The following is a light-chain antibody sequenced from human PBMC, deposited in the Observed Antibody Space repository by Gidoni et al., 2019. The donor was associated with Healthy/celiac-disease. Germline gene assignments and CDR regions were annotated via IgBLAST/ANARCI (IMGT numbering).Light chain of an antibody. CDR1: QGIIRY. J-gene: IGKJ2*01. V-gene: IGKV1-9*01. CDR3: HQLNSYPMYT. CDR2: AAS. Sequence: DIQLTQSPSFLSASVGDRVTSTCRASQGIIRYLAWYQQTPGKAPQLMIYAASTLQSGVPSRFSGSGSGTEFTLTLSSLQTEDLATFYCHQLNSYPMYTFGQGTKLEIK.